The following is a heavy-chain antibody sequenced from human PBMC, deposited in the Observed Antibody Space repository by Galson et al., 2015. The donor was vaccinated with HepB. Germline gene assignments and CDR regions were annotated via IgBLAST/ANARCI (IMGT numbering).Heavy chain of an antibody. CDR2: ISSSSSYI. V-gene: IGHV3-21*01. J-gene: IGHJ4*02. CDR3: ARGNKYGLFRTYSSSWRTYYFDY. D-gene: IGHD6-13*01. CDR1: GFTFSSYS. Sequence: SLRLSCAASGFTFSSYSMNWVRQAPGKGLEWVSSISSSSSYIYYADSVKGRFTISRDNAKNSLYLQMNSLRAEDTAVYYCARGNKYGLFRTYSSSWRTYYFDYWGQGTLVTVSS.